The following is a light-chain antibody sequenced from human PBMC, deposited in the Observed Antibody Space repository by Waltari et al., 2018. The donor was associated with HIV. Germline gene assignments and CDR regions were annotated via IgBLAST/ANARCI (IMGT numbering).Light chain of an antibody. J-gene: IGLJ2*01. V-gene: IGLV3-21*02. CDR2: DDS. CDR1: QLGSRS. Sequence: SSVLTQPPSVSVAPGQTARITCGGTQLGSRSVDWYQQKPGQAPGLVVYDDSDRPSGIPERFSGSNSGNTATLTISRVEAGDEADYYCQVWDSSSDYVVFGGGTKLTVL. CDR3: QVWDSSSDYVV.